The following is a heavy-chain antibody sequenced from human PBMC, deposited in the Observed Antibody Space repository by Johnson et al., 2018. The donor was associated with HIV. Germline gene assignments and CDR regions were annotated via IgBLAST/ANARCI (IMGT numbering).Heavy chain of an antibody. CDR3: ARAGRPYDFWSGYYSGDAFDI. J-gene: IGHJ3*02. D-gene: IGHD3-3*01. Sequence: VQLVESGGGLVQPGGSLRLSCAASGFTFSSYDMHWVRQPTGKGLEWVSSIDTTGDTYYPGSVRGRFTISRENAKNSLYLQMNNLRAGDSAVYYCARAGRPYDFWSGYYSGDAFDIWGQGTMVTVSS. CDR2: IDTTGDT. V-gene: IGHV3-13*01. CDR1: GFTFSSYD.